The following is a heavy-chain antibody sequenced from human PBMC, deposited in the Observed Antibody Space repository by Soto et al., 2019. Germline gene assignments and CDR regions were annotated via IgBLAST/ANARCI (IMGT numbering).Heavy chain of an antibody. J-gene: IGHJ4*02. Sequence: SETLSLTCSVSGGSITSHYCSWFRQPPGKGLEWIGYIHHSGSTSYNPSLKSRVTMSVDTSKNQFSLKVNSVTAADTALYYCAREGRMGTFDYWGQGALVTVSS. CDR2: IHHSGST. D-gene: IGHD1-1*01. V-gene: IGHV4-59*11. CDR3: AREGRMGTFDY. CDR1: GGSITSHY.